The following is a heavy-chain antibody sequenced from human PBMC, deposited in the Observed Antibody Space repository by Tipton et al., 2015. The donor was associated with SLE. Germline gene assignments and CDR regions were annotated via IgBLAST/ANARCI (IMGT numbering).Heavy chain of an antibody. CDR3: AKVKEESSKRGGSSWYEAFDI. J-gene: IGHJ3*02. CDR2: ISWNSGSI. Sequence: SLRLSCAASGFTFDDYAMHWVRQAPGKGLEWVSGISWNSGSIGYADSVKGRFTISRDNAKNSLYLQMNSLRAEDTALYYCAKVKEESSKRGGSSWYEAFDIWGQGTMVTVSS. V-gene: IGHV3-9*01. CDR1: GFTFDDYA. D-gene: IGHD6-13*01.